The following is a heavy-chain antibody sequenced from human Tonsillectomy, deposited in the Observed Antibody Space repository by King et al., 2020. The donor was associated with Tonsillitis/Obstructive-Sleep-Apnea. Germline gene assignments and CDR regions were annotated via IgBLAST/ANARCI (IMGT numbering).Heavy chain of an antibody. Sequence: VQLVESGGGVVQPGRSLRLSCAASGFTFSSFPMHWVRQAPGKGREWVAVISKDGSNKFYADSVKVRFTISRDNSKNTQSLQMNSLRAEDTVVYYCARREVCSSNSCYGGFDPWGQGTLVTVSS. D-gene: IGHD2-2*01. CDR2: ISKDGSNK. CDR1: GFTFSSFP. J-gene: IGHJ5*02. CDR3: ARREVCSSNSCYGGFDP. V-gene: IGHV3-30*01.